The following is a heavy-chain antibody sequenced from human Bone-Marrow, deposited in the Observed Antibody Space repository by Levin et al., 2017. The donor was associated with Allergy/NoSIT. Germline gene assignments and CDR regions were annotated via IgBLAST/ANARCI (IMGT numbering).Heavy chain of an antibody. CDR3: ARQAPGYAIMDY. D-gene: IGHD5-12*01. CDR2: IYSGDSDT. CDR1: GNSLTNYW. V-gene: IGHV5-51*01. J-gene: IGHJ4*02. Sequence: GESLKISCKAYGNSLTNYWIGWVRQKPGKGLEWMGFIYSGDSDTRYSPSFQGQVTMSVDKSISTAYLQWSSLTASDTAMYYCARQAPGYAIMDYWGQGTLVTVSS.